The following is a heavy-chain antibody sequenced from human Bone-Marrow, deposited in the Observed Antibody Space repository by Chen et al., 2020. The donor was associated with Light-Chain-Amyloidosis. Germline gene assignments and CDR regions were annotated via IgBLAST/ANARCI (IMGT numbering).Heavy chain of an antibody. CDR2: IYPDDSDA. CDR1: GYTFPNYW. V-gene: IGHV5-51*01. Sequence: EVQLEQSGPEVKKPGESLKISCKGSGYTFPNYWIGWVRQMPGKGLEWMGVIYPDDSDARYSPSVEGQVTISADKPITTAYLQWRSLKASDTAMYYCARRRDGYNFDYWGQGTLVTVSS. J-gene: IGHJ4*02. D-gene: IGHD5-12*01. CDR3: ARRRDGYNFDY.